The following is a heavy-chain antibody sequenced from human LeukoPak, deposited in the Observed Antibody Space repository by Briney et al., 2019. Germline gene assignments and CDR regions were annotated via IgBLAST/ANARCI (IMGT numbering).Heavy chain of an antibody. CDR2: MNPRNGNT. J-gene: IGHJ5*02. CDR3: VRDGEGVAISVNYWFDP. D-gene: IGHD3-10*01. CDR1: GGTFSSYA. Sequence: ASVKVSCKASGGTFSSYAISWVRQATGQGLEWIGWMNPRNGNTGYAQKFQGRVTMTRDTSISTAYMELRSLRSEDTAVYYCVRDGEGVAISVNYWFDPWGQGTLVTVSS. V-gene: IGHV1-8*02.